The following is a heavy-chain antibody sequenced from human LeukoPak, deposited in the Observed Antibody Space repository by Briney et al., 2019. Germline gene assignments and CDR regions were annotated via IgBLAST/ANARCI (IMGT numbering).Heavy chain of an antibody. J-gene: IGHJ3*02. CDR1: GFAFGVHA. CDR3: ARDSVPGSQDAFDI. D-gene: IGHD3-10*01. V-gene: IGHV3-23*01. Sequence: GGSLRLSCVGSGFAFGVHAMSWVRQAPGKGPEWVATIGSGADLFYAESVKGRFTISRDDPRNTVWLQMNSLRAEDTAVYYCARDSVPGSQDAFDIWGQGTMVTVSS. CDR2: IGSGADL.